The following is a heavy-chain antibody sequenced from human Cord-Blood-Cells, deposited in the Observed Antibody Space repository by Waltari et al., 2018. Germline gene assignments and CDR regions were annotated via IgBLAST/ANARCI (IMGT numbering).Heavy chain of an antibody. V-gene: IGHV4-61*01. CDR1: GGAVSSGSYY. CDR3: ARDCDTAMDY. J-gene: IGHJ4*02. D-gene: IGHD5-18*01. Sequence: QVQLQESGPGLVKPSATLSLTCPVSGGAVSSGSYYWSWIRQPPGKGLEWIGYIYYSGSTNYNPSLKSRVTISVDTSKNQFSLKLSSVTAADTAVYYCARDCDTAMDYWGQGTLVTVSS. CDR2: IYYSGST.